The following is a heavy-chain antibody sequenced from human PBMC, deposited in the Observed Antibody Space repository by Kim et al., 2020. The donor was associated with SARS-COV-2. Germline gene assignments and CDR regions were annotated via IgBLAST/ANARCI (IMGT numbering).Heavy chain of an antibody. CDR1: GFTFSNAW. D-gene: IGHD2-15*01. J-gene: IGHJ6*02. CDR3: TRQVVVAAILIGVDYYGMDV. CDR2: IKSKTDGGTT. Sequence: GGSLRLSCAASGFTFSNAWMSWVRQAPGKGLEWVGRIKSKTDGGTTDYAAPVKGRFTISRDDSKNTLYLQMNSLKTEDTAVYYCTRQVVVAAILIGVDYYGMDVWGQGTTVTVSS. V-gene: IGHV3-15*01.